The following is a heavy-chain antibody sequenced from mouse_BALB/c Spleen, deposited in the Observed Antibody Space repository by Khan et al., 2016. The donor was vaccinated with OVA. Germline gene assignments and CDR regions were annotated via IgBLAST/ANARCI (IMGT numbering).Heavy chain of an antibody. CDR2: IWSDGST. V-gene: IGHV2-6-1*01. D-gene: IGHD2-10*01. CDR1: GFTLTNYG. CDR3: AGPPYYYYNIMDN. J-gene: IGHJ4*01. Sequence: QVQLKESGPGLVAPSQSLSITCTISGFTLTNYGVHWVRQPPGKGLEWLVVIWSDGSTTYNSALKSRLTISKDNSKSQVLLKMNSLQTADTAMYICAGPPYYYYNIMDNWGQGTSVTVSS.